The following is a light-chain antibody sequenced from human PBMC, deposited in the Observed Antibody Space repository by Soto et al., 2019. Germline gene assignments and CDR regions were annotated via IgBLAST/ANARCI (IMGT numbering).Light chain of an antibody. CDR3: CSYARSSTFYV. Sequence: QSALTQPASVSGSPGQSMTISCTGTSSDVGSYNLVSWYQQHPGKAPKLMIYEVSKWPSGVSNRFSGSKSGNTASLTISGLQTEDEADYYCCSYARSSTFYVFGTGTKLTVL. CDR1: SSDVGSYNL. V-gene: IGLV2-23*02. CDR2: EVS. J-gene: IGLJ1*01.